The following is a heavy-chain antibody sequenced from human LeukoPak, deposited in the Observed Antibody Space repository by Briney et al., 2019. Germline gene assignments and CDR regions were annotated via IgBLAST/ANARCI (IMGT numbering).Heavy chain of an antibody. Sequence: GGSLRLSCAASGLIFSSYAMHWVRQAPGKGLEWVAVISYDGKKTYYADSVKGRFTISRDNAKNSLYLQMNRLRADDTAVYYCVKDSPPRYSGSPPAYWGQGTLVTVSS. V-gene: IGHV3-30*04. CDR3: VKDSPPRYSGSPPAY. CDR2: ISYDGKKT. D-gene: IGHD1-26*01. J-gene: IGHJ4*02. CDR1: GLIFSSYA.